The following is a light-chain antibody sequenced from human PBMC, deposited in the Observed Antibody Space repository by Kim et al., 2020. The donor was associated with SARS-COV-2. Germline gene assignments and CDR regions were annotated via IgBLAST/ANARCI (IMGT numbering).Light chain of an antibody. V-gene: IGKV1-27*01. J-gene: IGKJ1*01. Sequence: GDRVTITCRASQGITNSLAWYQQKPGKVPQLLIYAASALQSGVPSRFSGSGSGTDFTLPISSLQPEDVATYYCQKYNSSPWTFGHGTKV. CDR3: QKYNSSPWT. CDR2: AAS. CDR1: QGITNS.